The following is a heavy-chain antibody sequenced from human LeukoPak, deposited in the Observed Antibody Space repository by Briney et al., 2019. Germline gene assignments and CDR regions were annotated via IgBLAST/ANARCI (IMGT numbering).Heavy chain of an antibody. CDR2: ISSSSSYI. D-gene: IGHD3-22*01. CDR1: GFAFSSYS. Sequence: GGSLRLSCAASGFAFSSYSMNWVRQAPGKGLEWVSSISSSSSYIYYADSVKGRFTISRDNAKNSLYLQMNSLRAEDTAVYYCARGDYYDSSGFNYWGQGTLVTVSS. CDR3: ARGDYYDSSGFNY. V-gene: IGHV3-21*01. J-gene: IGHJ4*02.